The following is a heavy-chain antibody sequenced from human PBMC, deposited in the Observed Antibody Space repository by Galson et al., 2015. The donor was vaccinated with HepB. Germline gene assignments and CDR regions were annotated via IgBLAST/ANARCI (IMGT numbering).Heavy chain of an antibody. D-gene: IGHD3-22*01. V-gene: IGHV3-30*18. CDR2: ISYDGTNK. CDR3: VKDNYYDTSGYPAGGLHL. CDR1: GFTFRNYG. Sequence: SLRLSCAASGFTFRNYGIHWVRQAPGKGLEWVAVISYDGTNKYYADSVKGRFSISRDNSKNTLYLQMNSLRVEDTAVYYCVKDNYYDTSGYPAGGLHLWGQGTLVTVSS. J-gene: IGHJ5*02.